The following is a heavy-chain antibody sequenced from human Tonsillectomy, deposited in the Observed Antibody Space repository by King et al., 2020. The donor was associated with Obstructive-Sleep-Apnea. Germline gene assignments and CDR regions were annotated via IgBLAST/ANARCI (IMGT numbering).Heavy chain of an antibody. V-gene: IGHV3-23*04. CDR1: GFPFRSYA. CDR3: AKSTGVATRGYDY. D-gene: IGHD5-12*01. Sequence: VQLVESGGGLVQPGGSLSLSCSASGFPFRSYATSWARQAPGEGLECVSAISGCGCSTYYADPVRGRCTLSRDNSKNTLSLQMNSRRAEDTAVYYCAKSTGVATRGYDYWGQGTLVTVSS. J-gene: IGHJ4*02. CDR2: ISGCGCST.